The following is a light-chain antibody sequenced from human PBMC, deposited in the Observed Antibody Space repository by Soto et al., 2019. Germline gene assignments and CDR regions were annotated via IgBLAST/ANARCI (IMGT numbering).Light chain of an antibody. CDR3: SSYAGMKTLI. J-gene: IGLJ2*01. V-gene: IGLV2-8*01. CDR2: EVS. Sequence: QSVLTQPPSASGSPGQSVTISCTGTISDVGTYNYVSWYQQHPGKAPKLIIYEVSERPSGVPDRFSGSKSGNTASLTVSGLQAGDEAAYYCSSYAGMKTLIFGGGTKLTVL. CDR1: ISDVGTYNY.